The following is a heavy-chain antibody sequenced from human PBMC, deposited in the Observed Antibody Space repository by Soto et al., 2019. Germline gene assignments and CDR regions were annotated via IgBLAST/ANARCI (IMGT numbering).Heavy chain of an antibody. CDR3: AKESNDFWSGYSLPPGMDV. CDR2: ISASGGST. V-gene: IGHV3-23*01. J-gene: IGHJ6*02. Sequence: GGSLRLSCAASGFTVSGDAMSWVRQAPGKGLEWVSAISASGGSTYYAESVKGRFPISRASSKTTLYLQVNSLTADDTAVYYCAKESNDFWSGYSLPPGMDVWGQGTTVTVSS. D-gene: IGHD3-3*01. CDR1: GFTVSGDA.